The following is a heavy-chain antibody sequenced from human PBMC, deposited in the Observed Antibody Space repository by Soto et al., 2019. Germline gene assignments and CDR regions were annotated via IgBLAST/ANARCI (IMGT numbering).Heavy chain of an antibody. CDR2: ISAYNGNT. V-gene: IGHV1-18*01. D-gene: IGHD4-17*01. CDR3: ARVIRGEYGLNNWFDP. CDR1: GYTFTSYG. J-gene: IGHJ5*02. Sequence: ASVKVSCKASGYTFTSYGISWVRQAPGQGLEWMGWISAYNGNTNYAQKLQGRVTMTTDTSTSTAYMELRSLRSDDTAVYYCARVIRGEYGLNNWFDPWGQGTLVTVSS.